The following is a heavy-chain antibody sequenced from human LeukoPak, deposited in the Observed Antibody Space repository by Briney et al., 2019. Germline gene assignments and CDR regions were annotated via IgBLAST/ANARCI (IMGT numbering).Heavy chain of an antibody. CDR3: ANEGAIWFGDLLNDY. CDR2: ISGSGGST. V-gene: IGHV3-23*01. CDR1: GFTFSSDA. D-gene: IGHD3-10*01. Sequence: GGSLRLSCAASGFTFSSDAMSWVRQAPGKGLEWVSAISGSGGSTYYADSVKGRFTISRDNSKNTLYLQMNSLRAEDTAVYYCANEGAIWFGDLLNDYWGQGTLVTVSS. J-gene: IGHJ4*02.